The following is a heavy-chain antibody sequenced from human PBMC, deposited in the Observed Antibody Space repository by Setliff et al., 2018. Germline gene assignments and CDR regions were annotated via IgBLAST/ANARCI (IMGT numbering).Heavy chain of an antibody. V-gene: IGHV1-3*01. J-gene: IGHJ4*02. CDR3: ARAIPPGYISTWYSS. D-gene: IGHD6-13*01. Sequence: ASVKVSCKASGGAFSSYAMHWVRQAPGQRLEWMGWINAGNGNTKYSQKFQGRVAITRDTSASTAYMEPSSLRSEDTAVYYCARAIPPGYISTWYSSWGQGTLVTVSS. CDR2: INAGNGNT. CDR1: GGAFSSYA.